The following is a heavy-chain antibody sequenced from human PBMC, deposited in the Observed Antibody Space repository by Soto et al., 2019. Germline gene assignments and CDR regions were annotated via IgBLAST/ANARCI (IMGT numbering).Heavy chain of an antibody. D-gene: IGHD2-15*01. CDR2: IWYDGSNK. CDR3: ARDLVVAPYYYYYGMDV. CDR1: GFTFSSYG. J-gene: IGHJ6*02. V-gene: IGHV3-33*01. Sequence: GGSLRLSCAASGFTFSSYGMHWVRQAPGKGLEWVAVIWYDGSNKYYADSVKGRFTISRDNSKNTLYLQMNSLRAEDTAVYYCARDLVVAPYYYYYGMDVWGQGTTVTVSS.